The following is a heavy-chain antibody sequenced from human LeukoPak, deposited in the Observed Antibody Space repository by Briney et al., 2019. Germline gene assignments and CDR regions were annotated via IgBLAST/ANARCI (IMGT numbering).Heavy chain of an antibody. CDR3: AKGYCSGGSCPNDY. D-gene: IGHD2-15*01. V-gene: IGHV3-23*01. CDR1: GFTFSNYA. J-gene: IGHJ4*02. CDR2: VSDSGGRT. Sequence: PGGSLRLSCAASGFTFSNYAMSWVRQAPGKGLEWVSGVSDSGGRTYYADSVKGRFTISRDNSEKTLFLQMNSLRADDTALYYCAKGYCSGGSCPNDYWGQGTLVTVSS.